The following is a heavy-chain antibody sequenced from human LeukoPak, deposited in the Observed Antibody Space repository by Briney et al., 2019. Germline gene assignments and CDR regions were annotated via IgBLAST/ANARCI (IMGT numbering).Heavy chain of an antibody. CDR3: ARVCLVYIAVVGYDY. Sequence: ASVKVSCKASGYTFTSYYMHWVRQAPGQGLEWMGIINPSGGSTSYAQKFQGRVTMTRDTSTSTVYMELSSLRSEDTAVYYCARVCLVYIAVVGYDYWGQGTLVTVSS. CDR1: GYTFTSYY. D-gene: IGHD6-19*01. CDR2: INPSGGST. V-gene: IGHV1-46*01. J-gene: IGHJ4*02.